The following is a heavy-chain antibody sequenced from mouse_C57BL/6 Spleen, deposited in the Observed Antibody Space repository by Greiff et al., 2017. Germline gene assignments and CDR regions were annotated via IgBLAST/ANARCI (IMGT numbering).Heavy chain of an antibody. V-gene: IGHV1-69*01. CDR1: GYTFTSYW. J-gene: IGHJ3*01. CDR2: IDPSDSYT. Sequence: QVQLQQPGAELVMPGASVKLSCKASGYTFTSYWMHWVKQRPGQGLEWIGEIDPSDSYTNYNQEFKGKSTLTVDKSSSTAYMQLSSLTSEDSAVYYCARDHWFAYWGQGTLVTVSA. CDR3: ARDHWFAY.